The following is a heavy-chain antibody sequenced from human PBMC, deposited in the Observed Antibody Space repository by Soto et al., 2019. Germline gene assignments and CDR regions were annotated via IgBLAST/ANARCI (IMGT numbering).Heavy chain of an antibody. CDR3: VRAYCSGGSCWAWSNWFDP. D-gene: IGHD2-15*01. CDR2: IYHSGST. V-gene: IGHV4-30-2*01. J-gene: IGHJ5*02. CDR1: GGSISSGGYS. Sequence: SETLSLTCAVSGGSISSGGYSWSWIRQPPGKGLEWIGYIYHSGSTYYNPSLKSRVTISVDTSKNQFSLKLTSVTAADTAVYYCVRAYCSGGSCWAWSNWFDPWGQGTLVTVSS.